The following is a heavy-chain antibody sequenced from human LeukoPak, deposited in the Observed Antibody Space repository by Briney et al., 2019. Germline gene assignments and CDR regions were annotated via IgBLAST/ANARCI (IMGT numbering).Heavy chain of an antibody. Sequence: GGSLRLSCSASGFTFSGYGMHWVRQAPGKGLEWVAVISYDGSNKYYADSVKGRFTISRDNSKNTLYLQMNSLRAEDTAVYYCARDSYGMDVWGQGTTVTVSS. CDR2: ISYDGSNK. J-gene: IGHJ6*02. CDR3: ARDSYGMDV. V-gene: IGHV3-30*03. CDR1: GFTFSGYG.